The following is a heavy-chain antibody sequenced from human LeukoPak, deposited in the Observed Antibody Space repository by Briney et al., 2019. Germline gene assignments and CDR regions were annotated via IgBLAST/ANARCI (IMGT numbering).Heavy chain of an antibody. CDR2: IFSTGTT. CDR3: ARVVHHGYSDY. D-gene: IGHD3-22*01. CDR1: GGSINNNY. J-gene: IGHJ4*02. Sequence: SETLSLTCTVSGGSINNNYWSWIRQPPGKGLEYIGYIFSTGTTDYNPSLRGRLTISVDMSKNQFSLKLTSVTPADTAVYYCARVVHHGYSDYWGQGTLVTVSS. V-gene: IGHV4-59*01.